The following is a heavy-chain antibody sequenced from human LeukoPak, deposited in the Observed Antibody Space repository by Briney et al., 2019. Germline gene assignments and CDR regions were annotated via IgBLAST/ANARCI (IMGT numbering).Heavy chain of an antibody. V-gene: IGHV3-33*06. CDR1: GFTFSHYG. CDR3: AKDAQRGFDYSNSLEY. D-gene: IGHD4-11*01. CDR2: IWNDGSNN. Sequence: PERSLKLSCAASGFTFSHYGMHWVRQAPGKGLEWVAVIWNDGSNNYYADSVKGRFTISSDNSKNTLYLQMNSLRAEDTAVYYCAKDAQRGFDYSNSLEYWGQGTLVTVSS. J-gene: IGHJ4*02.